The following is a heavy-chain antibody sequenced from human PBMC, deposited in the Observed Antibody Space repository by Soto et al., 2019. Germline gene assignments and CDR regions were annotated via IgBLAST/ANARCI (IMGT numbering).Heavy chain of an antibody. CDR2: ISASSTYI. CDR1: GFTFSSYT. V-gene: IGHV3-21*01. D-gene: IGHD4-17*01. CDR3: ARNVGDYGDYDK. Sequence: GGSLRLSCVASGFTFSSYTMDWVRQAPGKGLVWVSSISASSTYIYYTDSLRGRFSISRDNAKNSLYLQMNSLRAEDTAVYYCARNVGDYGDYDKWGQGSLVTVSA. J-gene: IGHJ4*01.